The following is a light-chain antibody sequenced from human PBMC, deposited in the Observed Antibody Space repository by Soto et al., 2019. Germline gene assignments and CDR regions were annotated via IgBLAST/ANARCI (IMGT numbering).Light chain of an antibody. V-gene: IGKV1-5*01. CDR2: DAS. CDR1: QNIRSR. J-gene: IGKJ1*01. Sequence: DFQMTQSPSTLSASVGDRVTITCRASQNIRSRLAWFQQKPGKAPKLLIYDASSLESGVPSRFSGSGSGTEFTLTISSLRPDDIATYFCQQSYSSPPWTFGQGTKVDIK. CDR3: QQSYSSPPWT.